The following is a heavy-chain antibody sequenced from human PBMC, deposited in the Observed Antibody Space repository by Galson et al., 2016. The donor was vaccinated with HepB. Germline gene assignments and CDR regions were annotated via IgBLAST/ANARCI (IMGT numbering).Heavy chain of an antibody. V-gene: IGHV4-4*07. CDR3: ARTIESAARGAFDI. Sequence: ETLSLTCTVSGDSISSYYWSWIRQPAGKGLEWIGRTYSSGSTNYNPSLKSRVTMPVDTSKNQFSLKLSSVTGADTAVYYCARTIESAARGAFDIWGQGTMVTVSS. CDR2: TYSSGST. D-gene: IGHD6-13*01. CDR1: GDSISSYY. J-gene: IGHJ3*02.